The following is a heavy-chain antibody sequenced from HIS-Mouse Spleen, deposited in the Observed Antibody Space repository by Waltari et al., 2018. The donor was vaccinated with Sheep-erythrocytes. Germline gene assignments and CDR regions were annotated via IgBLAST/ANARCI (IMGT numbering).Heavy chain of an antibody. D-gene: IGHD5-18*01. CDR1: GFTFSSYW. CDR2: IKQDGSEK. Sequence: QPSGSLRLSCAASGFTFSSYWMSWVRQAPGKGLAWVANIKQDGSEKYYVDSVKGRFTISRDNAKNSRYLQMNSLRAEDTAVYYCARDSKGTAMENFDYWGQGTLVTVSS. V-gene: IGHV3-7*01. CDR3: ARDSKGTAMENFDY. J-gene: IGHJ4*02.